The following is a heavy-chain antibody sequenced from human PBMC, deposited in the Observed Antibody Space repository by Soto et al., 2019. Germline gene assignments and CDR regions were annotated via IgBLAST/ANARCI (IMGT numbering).Heavy chain of an antibody. CDR1: GGSVSSGSYY. CDR3: ARDTAMVLFDY. CDR2: IYYSGST. Sequence: PSETLSLTCTVSGGSVSSGSYYWSWIRQPPGKGLEWIGYIYYSGSTNYNPSLKSRVTISVDTSKNQFSLKLSSVTAADTAVYYCARDTAMVLFDYWGQGTLVTVSS. V-gene: IGHV4-61*01. D-gene: IGHD5-18*01. J-gene: IGHJ4*02.